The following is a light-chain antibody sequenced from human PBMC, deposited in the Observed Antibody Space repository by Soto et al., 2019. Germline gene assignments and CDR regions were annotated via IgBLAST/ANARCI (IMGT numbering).Light chain of an antibody. Sequence: EIVLTQSPATLSLSPGERATLSCRASQSVSSDLALYQQKPGQAPRLLIHDASNRATGIPARFSGSGSGTDFTLTISSLEPEDFAVYYCQQRSKWPLTFGGGTKVEIK. CDR2: DAS. V-gene: IGKV3-11*01. CDR3: QQRSKWPLT. J-gene: IGKJ4*01. CDR1: QSVSSD.